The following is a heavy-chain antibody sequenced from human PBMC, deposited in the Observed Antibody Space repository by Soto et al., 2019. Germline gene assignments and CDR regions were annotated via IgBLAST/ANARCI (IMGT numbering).Heavy chain of an antibody. CDR1: GFTLNRLS. D-gene: IGHD3-3*01. CDR3: VREPDDDRESFGY. CDR2: VSFDGKVT. J-gene: IGHJ4*02. Sequence: PGGSLRLSCTGSGFTLNRLSLHWGRLGPDKGLEWVAVVSFDGKVTYYADSVKGRFTVSRYISKSTVYLQANSLRPEDTAVYYFVREPDDDRESFGYWGQGTPVTVSS. V-gene: IGHV3-30*04.